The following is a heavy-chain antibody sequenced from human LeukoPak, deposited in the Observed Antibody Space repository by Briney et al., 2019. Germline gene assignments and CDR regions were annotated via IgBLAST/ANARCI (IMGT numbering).Heavy chain of an antibody. V-gene: IGHV4-38-2*02. J-gene: IGHJ4*02. CDR2: IYYSGST. D-gene: IGHD3-9*01. CDR3: ARQGDILTGYFDY. CDR1: GYSTNSAYY. Sequence: PSETLSLTCTVSGYSTNSAYYWGWIRQPPGKGLEWIGSIYYSGSTYYNPSLKSRVTISVDTSKNQFSLKLSSVTAADTAVYYCARQGDILTGYFDYWGQGTLVTVSS.